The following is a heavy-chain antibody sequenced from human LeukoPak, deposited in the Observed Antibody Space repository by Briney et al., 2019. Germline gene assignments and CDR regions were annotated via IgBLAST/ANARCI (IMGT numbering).Heavy chain of an antibody. J-gene: IGHJ3*02. V-gene: IGHV4-38-2*02. D-gene: IGHD5-18*01. CDR2: IYHSGST. Sequence: SETLSLTCTVSGYSISSGYYWGWIRQPPGKGLEWIGSIYHSGSTYCNPSPKSRVTISVDTSKNQFSLKLSSVTAADTAVYYCARNAMVRVRAFDIWGQGTMVTVSS. CDR3: ARNAMVRVRAFDI. CDR1: GYSISSGYY.